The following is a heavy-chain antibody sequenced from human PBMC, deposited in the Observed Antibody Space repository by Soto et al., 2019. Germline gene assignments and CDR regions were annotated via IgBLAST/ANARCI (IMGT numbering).Heavy chain of an antibody. CDR2: IKSRIDGETT. CDR3: STVGLELEADY. Sequence: EVHLVESGGGLVKPGGSLRLSCEASKFTFSDAWMNWVRQAPGKGLEWVGRIKSRIDGETTDYAEPVKGRFTILRDDSRNTLFLQMDRLKAEDTGFYYCSTVGLELEADYWGQGTLVTVSS. V-gene: IGHV3-15*01. CDR1: KFTFSDAW. D-gene: IGHD1-1*01. J-gene: IGHJ4*02.